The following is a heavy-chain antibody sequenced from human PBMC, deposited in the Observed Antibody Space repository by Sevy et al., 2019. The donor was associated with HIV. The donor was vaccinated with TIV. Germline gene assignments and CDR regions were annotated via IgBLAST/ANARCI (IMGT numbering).Heavy chain of an antibody. V-gene: IGHV3-49*03. D-gene: IGHD3-10*01. CDR2: IRSKAYGGTT. CDR1: GFTFGDYA. J-gene: IGHJ3*02. Sequence: GGSLRLSCTASGFTFGDYAMSWFRQAPGKGLEWVGFIRSKAYGGTTEYAASVKGRFTISRDDSKSIAYLQMNSLKTEATVVYYCSRDEWVGAFRSQDAFDIWGQGTMVTVSS. CDR3: SRDEWVGAFRSQDAFDI.